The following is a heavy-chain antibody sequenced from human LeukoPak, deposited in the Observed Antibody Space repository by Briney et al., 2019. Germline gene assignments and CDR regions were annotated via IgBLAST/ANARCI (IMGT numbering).Heavy chain of an antibody. CDR3: ARPGYCTSTTCWDLDY. V-gene: IGHV5-51*01. D-gene: IGHD2-2*01. CDR1: GYSFSSYY. Sequence: LGESLKISCQVSGYSFSSYYIGWVRQMPGKGLEWMGIVYPGDANTRYSPSFQGQVTISVAKSISTAYLQWSSLKASDTAMYYCARPGYCTSTTCWDLDYWGQGTLVTVSP. J-gene: IGHJ4*02. CDR2: VYPGDANT.